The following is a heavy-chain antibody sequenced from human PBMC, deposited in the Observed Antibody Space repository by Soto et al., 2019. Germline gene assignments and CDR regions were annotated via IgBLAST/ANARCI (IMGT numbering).Heavy chain of an antibody. J-gene: IGHJ5*02. CDR1: GFTFSSYS. CDR3: AREGTNTNYDSSGYYHPNWFDP. D-gene: IGHD3-22*01. Sequence: GGSLRLSCAASGFTFSSYSMNWVRQAPGKGLEWVSYISSSSSYIYYADSVKGRFTISRDNAKNSLYLQMNSLRAEDTAVYYCAREGTNTNYDSSGYYHPNWFDPWGQGTLVTVSS. CDR2: ISSSSSYI. V-gene: IGHV3-21*01.